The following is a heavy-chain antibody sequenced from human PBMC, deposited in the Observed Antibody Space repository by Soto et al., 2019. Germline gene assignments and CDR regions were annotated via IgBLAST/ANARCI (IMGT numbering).Heavy chain of an antibody. V-gene: IGHV4-30-4*01. CDR1: GGSISSGDYY. CDR2: IYYSGST. CDR3: ARLFMLYAIGHYGMDS. J-gene: IGHJ6*02. Sequence: TLSLTCTVSGGSISSGDYYWSWIRQPPGKGLEWIGYIYYSGSTYYNPSLKSRVTISVDTSKNQFSLKLSSVTAADTAVYYCARLFMLYAIGHYGMDSWGQGTTVPVSS. D-gene: IGHD2-8*01.